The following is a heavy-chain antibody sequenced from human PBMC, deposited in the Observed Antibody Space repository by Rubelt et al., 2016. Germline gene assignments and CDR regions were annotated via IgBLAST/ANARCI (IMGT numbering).Heavy chain of an antibody. D-gene: IGHD5-18*01. J-gene: IGHJ4*02. CDR3: ARQGGYSYGYGY. V-gene: IGHV4-39*01. CDR1: GGSISSSSYY. CDR2: IYYSGST. Sequence: QLQLQESGPGLVKPSETLSLTCTVSGGSISSSSYYWGWIRQPPGKGLEWIGSIYYSGSTYYNPSLKSRVTISVDTSKNQFSLNLSSVTAADTAVYYCARQGGYSYGYGYWGQGTLVTVSS.